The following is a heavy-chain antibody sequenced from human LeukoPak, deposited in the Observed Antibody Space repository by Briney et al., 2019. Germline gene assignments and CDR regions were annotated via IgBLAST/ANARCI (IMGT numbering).Heavy chain of an antibody. V-gene: IGHV3-9*01. J-gene: IGHJ4*02. Sequence: PGGSLRLSCAASGFTFDDYAMHWVRRAPGKGLEWVSGISWNSGSIGYADSVKGRFTISRDNAKNSLYLQMNSLRAEDTALYYCAKERAAVAGGTPLDYWGQGTLVTVSS. CDR2: ISWNSGSI. CDR1: GFTFDDYA. CDR3: AKERAAVAGGTPLDY. D-gene: IGHD6-19*01.